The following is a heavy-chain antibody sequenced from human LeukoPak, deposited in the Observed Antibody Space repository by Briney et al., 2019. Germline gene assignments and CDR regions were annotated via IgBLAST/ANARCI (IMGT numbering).Heavy chain of an antibody. CDR2: IKQDGSEK. CDR3: AVYSSGWYRYFDY. CDR1: GFTLSSYW. Sequence: GGSLRLSCAASGFTLSSYWMSWVRQAPGKGLEWVANIKQDGSEKYYVDSVKGRFTISRDNAKNSLYLQMNSLRAEDTAVYYCAVYSSGWYRYFDYLGQGTLVTVSS. V-gene: IGHV3-7*01. D-gene: IGHD6-19*01. J-gene: IGHJ4*02.